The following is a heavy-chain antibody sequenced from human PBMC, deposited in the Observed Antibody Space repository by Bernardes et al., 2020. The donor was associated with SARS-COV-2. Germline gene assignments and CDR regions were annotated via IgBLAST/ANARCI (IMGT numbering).Heavy chain of an antibody. CDR2: IRGRGDRT. J-gene: IGHJ4*02. D-gene: IGHD2-8*01. CDR3: ARDGAENGPEKQVPTF. CDR1: GFIFSTFA. Sequence: ETLRLSCAASGFIFSTFALTWVRRAPGKGLEWISSIRGRGDRTYYADSVKGRFTISRDNSKNTLYLQMNSLRAEDTAVYYCARDGAENGPEKQVPTFWGQGTLVTVSS. V-gene: IGHV3-23*01.